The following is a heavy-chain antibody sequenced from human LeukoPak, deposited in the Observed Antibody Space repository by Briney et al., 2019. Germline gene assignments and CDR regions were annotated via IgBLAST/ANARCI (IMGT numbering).Heavy chain of an antibody. Sequence: SETLSLTCTVSGGSISSGDYYWSWLRQPPGKGLEGIVYIDYSGSNNYNPSLKSRVTISIDTSKYQFSLKLSSVTAADTAVYYCARGGIVATSFDYWGQGTLVTVSS. CDR2: IDYSGSN. V-gene: IGHV4-61*08. CDR1: GGSISSGDYY. J-gene: IGHJ4*02. D-gene: IGHD5-12*01. CDR3: ARGGIVATSFDY.